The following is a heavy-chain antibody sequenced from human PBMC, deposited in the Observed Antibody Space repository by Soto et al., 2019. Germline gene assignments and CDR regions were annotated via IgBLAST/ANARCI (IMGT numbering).Heavy chain of an antibody. J-gene: IGHJ6*02. CDR3: ARDRLAARYGMDV. V-gene: IGHV3-48*03. D-gene: IGHD6-6*01. Sequence: PGGSLRLSCAASGFIFSNYEMKWVRQAPGKGLEWVSYISGSGSSTYYADSVKGRFTVSRDNTKSSLFLHMNSLTAEDTAIYYCARDRLAARYGMDVWGQGNTVTVSS. CDR1: GFIFSNYE. CDR2: ISGSGSST.